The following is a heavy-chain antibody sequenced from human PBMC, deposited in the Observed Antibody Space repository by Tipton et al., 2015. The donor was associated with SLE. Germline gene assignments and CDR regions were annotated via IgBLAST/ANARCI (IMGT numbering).Heavy chain of an antibody. Sequence: SLRLSCAASGFTFSNFWMTWVRQAPGKGLEWVANINQDGSGKYYVDSVKGRSTISRDNAKNSLFLQMNSLRAEDTAVYYCARHATWGQGTLVTVSS. J-gene: IGHJ5*02. CDR3: ARHAT. D-gene: IGHD2-2*01. V-gene: IGHV3-7*01. CDR1: GFTFSNFW. CDR2: INQDGSGK.